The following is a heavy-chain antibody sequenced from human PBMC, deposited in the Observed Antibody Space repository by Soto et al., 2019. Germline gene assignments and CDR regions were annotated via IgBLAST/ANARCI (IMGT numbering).Heavy chain of an antibody. D-gene: IGHD1-1*01. CDR1: DGSSSSYGYY. V-gene: IGHV4-31*03. CDR2: IFYIGST. J-gene: IGHJ4*02. Sequence: SLTRSVPCTVADGSSSSYGYYCSWNRKHQGKGLEWIGYIFYIGSTYYNPSLKRRVTISIDTSKNQFSLKLSSVTAADTAVYFFARVDTGNCVAYFDYCGQRHLGTVSS. CDR3: ARVDTGNCVAYFDY.